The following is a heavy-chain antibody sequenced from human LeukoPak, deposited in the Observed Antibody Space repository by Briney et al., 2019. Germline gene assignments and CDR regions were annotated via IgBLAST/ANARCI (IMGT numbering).Heavy chain of an antibody. J-gene: IGHJ5*02. D-gene: IGHD3-10*01. CDR1: GFTFTDYA. CDR2: ISSSSTTI. Sequence: GGSLRLSCAASGFTFTDYAMSWVRQAPEKGLEWVSYISSSSTTIYYADSVKGRFTISRDNAKSSLYLQMNSLRAEDTAVYYCTRDRAFTMIRGVITNWFDPWGQGTQVTVSS. CDR3: TRDRAFTMIRGVITNWFDP. V-gene: IGHV3-48*01.